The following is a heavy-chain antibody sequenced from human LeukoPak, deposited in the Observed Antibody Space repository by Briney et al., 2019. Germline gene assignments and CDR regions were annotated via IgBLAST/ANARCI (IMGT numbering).Heavy chain of an antibody. J-gene: IGHJ4*02. CDR3: AREYYFDNSGYYGVGDY. CDR1: GYTFTAYY. D-gene: IGHD3-22*01. Sequence: ASVKVSCKASGYTFTAYYIHWVRQAPGQGLEWMGWFNPNSGGTNYAQEFQGRVTMTRDTSISTAYVELSRLSSDDTAVYYCAREYYFDNSGYYGVGDYWGQGTLVTVSS. V-gene: IGHV1-2*02. CDR2: FNPNSGGT.